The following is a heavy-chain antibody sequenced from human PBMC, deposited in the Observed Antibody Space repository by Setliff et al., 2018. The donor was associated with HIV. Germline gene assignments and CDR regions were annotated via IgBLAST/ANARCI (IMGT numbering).Heavy chain of an antibody. CDR3: AREGITIFYFYYFAVAV. J-gene: IGHJ6*02. V-gene: IGHV1-2*02. CDR2: IHPNSGDT. D-gene: IGHD3-9*01. Sequence: GASVKVSCKASGYGFTGYFIHWVRQAPGQGLEWMGWIHPNSGDTNYAQKFQGRFTMTRDTSISTAYMELGRLRSDDTAVYFCAREGITIFYFYYFAVAVWGQESTVT. CDR1: GYGFTGYF.